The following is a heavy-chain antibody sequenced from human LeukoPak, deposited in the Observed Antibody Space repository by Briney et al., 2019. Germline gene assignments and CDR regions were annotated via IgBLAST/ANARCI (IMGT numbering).Heavy chain of an antibody. CDR1: GFAFSSFS. CDR2: ISAIGGNT. CDR3: AKEGLAW. V-gene: IGHV3-23*01. Sequence: PGGTLILSCAASGFAFSSFSMNWARQAPGKGLEWVSGISAIGGNTYYTDSLKGRFTISRDNSKNTLYLQVNSLRAEETAVYYCAKEGLAWWGQGTLGTVSS. J-gene: IGHJ1*01.